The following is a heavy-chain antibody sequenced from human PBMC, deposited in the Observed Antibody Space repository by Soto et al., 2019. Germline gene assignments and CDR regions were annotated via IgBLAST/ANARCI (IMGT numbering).Heavy chain of an antibody. V-gene: IGHV1-58*01. Sequence: SVKVSCKASGFTFTSSAVQWVRQARGQRREWIGWIVVGSGNTNYAQKFQGRVTITRDTSASTAYMELSSLRSEDTAVYYCARAKKQWLVPYYYYGMDVWGQGTTVTVSS. D-gene: IGHD6-19*01. CDR3: ARAKKQWLVPYYYYGMDV. CDR1: GFTFTSSA. J-gene: IGHJ6*02. CDR2: IVVGSGNT.